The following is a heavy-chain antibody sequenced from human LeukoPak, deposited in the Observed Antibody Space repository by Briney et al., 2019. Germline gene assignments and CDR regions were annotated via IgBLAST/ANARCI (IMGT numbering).Heavy chain of an antibody. CDR2: IYYRGST. D-gene: IGHD6-13*01. Sequence: SETLSLTCSVSGVSISSSYWSWIRQSPGKGLEWIGYIYYRGSTHHNPSLKSRVTMSVDTSKNQLSLKLNSVTAADTATYYCARQVTAAAGTNWFDPWGQGTLVTVSS. CDR1: GVSISSSY. J-gene: IGHJ5*02. CDR3: ARQVTAAAGTNWFDP. V-gene: IGHV4-59*08.